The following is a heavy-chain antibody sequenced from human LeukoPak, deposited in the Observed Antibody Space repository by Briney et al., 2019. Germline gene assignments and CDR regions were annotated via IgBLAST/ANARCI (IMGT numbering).Heavy chain of an antibody. V-gene: IGHV3-11*04. Sequence: GGSLRLSCAASGFTFSDYYMSWIRQAPGKGLEWVSYISSSSSNIYYADSVKGRFTISRDNAKNSLYLQTNSLRAEDTAVYYCARELDYGDYGEVGDYWGQGTLVTVSS. CDR3: ARELDYGDYGEVGDY. J-gene: IGHJ4*02. CDR2: ISSSSSNI. CDR1: GFTFSDYY. D-gene: IGHD4-17*01.